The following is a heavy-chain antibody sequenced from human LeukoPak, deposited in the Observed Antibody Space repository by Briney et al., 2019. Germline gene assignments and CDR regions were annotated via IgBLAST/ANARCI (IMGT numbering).Heavy chain of an antibody. V-gene: IGHV3-23*01. CDR1: GFTFHRYS. D-gene: IGHD6-19*01. CDR2: ISGSGGST. Sequence: GGSVRLSCAASGFTFHRYSMSWVRQAPAKGLEWVSAISGSGGSTYHADSVERRFTISRDNSKNTLYLQMNSLRAEDTAVYYCAKEARSYSSGWYVYWGQGTLVTVSS. J-gene: IGHJ4*02. CDR3: AKEARSYSSGWYVY.